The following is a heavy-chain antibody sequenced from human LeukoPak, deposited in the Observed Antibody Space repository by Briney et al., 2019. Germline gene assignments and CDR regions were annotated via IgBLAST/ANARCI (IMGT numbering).Heavy chain of an antibody. V-gene: IGHV1-18*01. D-gene: IGHD3-22*01. J-gene: IGHJ4*02. CDR2: ISAYNGNT. Sequence: ASVKVSCKASGYTFTSYGISWVRQAPGQGLEWMGWISAYNGNTNYAQKLQGRVTMTTDTSTSTAYMELRSLRSDDTAVYYCARDRGVWYHYDSSGYPNDYWGQGTLVTVSS. CDR3: ARDRGVWYHYDSSGYPNDY. CDR1: GYTFTSYG.